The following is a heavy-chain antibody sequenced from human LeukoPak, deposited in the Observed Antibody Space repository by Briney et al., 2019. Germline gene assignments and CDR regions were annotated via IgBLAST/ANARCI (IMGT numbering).Heavy chain of an antibody. CDR3: ARGVVAAAGRTFDF. D-gene: IGHD6-13*01. CDR2: IYNSGST. V-gene: IGHV4-59*01. CDR1: GDSFSYFY. J-gene: IGHJ4*02. Sequence: SETLSLTCTVSGDSFSYFYWSWIRQPPGKGLEWIGYIYNSGSTSYNPSLRSRVTISLDTSKNQFSLKLSSMTAADTAIYYCARGVVAAAGRTFDFWGQGTLVTVSS.